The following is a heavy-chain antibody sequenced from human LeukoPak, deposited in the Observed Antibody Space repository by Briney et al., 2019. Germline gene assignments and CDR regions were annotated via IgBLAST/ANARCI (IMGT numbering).Heavy chain of an antibody. Sequence: PGGSLRLSCAASGFTFSSYSMNWVRQAPGKGLEWVSSISSSSSYIYYADSVKDRFTISRDDAKNSLYLQMNSLRAEDTAVYYCATGYSSGSGFDYWGQGTLVTVSS. D-gene: IGHD6-19*01. CDR2: ISSSSSYI. V-gene: IGHV3-21*01. J-gene: IGHJ4*02. CDR1: GFTFSSYS. CDR3: ATGYSSGSGFDY.